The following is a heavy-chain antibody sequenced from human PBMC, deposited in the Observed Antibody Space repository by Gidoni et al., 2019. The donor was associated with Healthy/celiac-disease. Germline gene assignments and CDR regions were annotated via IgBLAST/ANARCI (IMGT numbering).Heavy chain of an antibody. CDR3: AKILLPNSGWLGTLSY. Sequence: QVQLVESGGGVVQPGRSLRLSCAASGFTFSSYGMHWVRQAPGKGLEWVAVISYDGSNKYYADSVKGRFTISRDNSKNTLYLQMNSLRAEDTAVYYCAKILLPNSGWLGTLSYWGQGTLVTVSS. J-gene: IGHJ4*02. CDR2: ISYDGSNK. D-gene: IGHD6-19*01. V-gene: IGHV3-30*18. CDR1: GFTFSSYG.